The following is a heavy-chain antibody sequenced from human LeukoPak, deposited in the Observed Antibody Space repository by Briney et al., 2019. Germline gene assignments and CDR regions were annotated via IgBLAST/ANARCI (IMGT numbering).Heavy chain of an antibody. CDR1: GFTFSSYA. Sequence: GGSLRLSCSASGFTFSSYAMHWVRQAPGKGLEYVSAISSNRGSTYYADSVKGRFTISRDNSKNTLYLQMSSLRAGDTAVYYCVKYYYDSSGYSYQNDAFDIWGQGTMVTVSS. V-gene: IGHV3-64D*09. CDR2: ISSNRGST. D-gene: IGHD3-22*01. J-gene: IGHJ3*02. CDR3: VKYYYDSSGYSYQNDAFDI.